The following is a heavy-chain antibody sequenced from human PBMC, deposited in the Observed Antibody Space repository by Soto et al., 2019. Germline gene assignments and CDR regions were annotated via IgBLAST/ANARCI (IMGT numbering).Heavy chain of an antibody. CDR2: INPNSGGT. V-gene: IGHV1-2*02. CDR1: GYTFTGYY. Sequence: ASVKVSCKASGYTFTGYYMHWVRQAPGQGLERMGWINPNSGGTNYAQKFQGRVTMTRDTSISTAYMELSRLRSDDTAVYYCARPPGYCSGGSCPGATYYGMDVWGQGTTVTVSS. CDR3: ARPPGYCSGGSCPGATYYGMDV. J-gene: IGHJ6*02. D-gene: IGHD2-15*01.